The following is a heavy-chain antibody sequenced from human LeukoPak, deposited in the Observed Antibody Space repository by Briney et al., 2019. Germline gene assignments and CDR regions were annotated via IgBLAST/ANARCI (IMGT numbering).Heavy chain of an antibody. Sequence: PSETLSLTCTISGASISDYFWSWVRQPPGKGLEWIGYVFYSGSTTNNPSLNSRVTISMDTSRSQFSLRLSSVTAADTAVYYCASFSGSYFFDYWGPGNLVTVSS. CDR3: ASFSGSYFFDY. D-gene: IGHD1-26*01. J-gene: IGHJ4*02. V-gene: IGHV4-59*01. CDR2: VFYSGST. CDR1: GASISDYF.